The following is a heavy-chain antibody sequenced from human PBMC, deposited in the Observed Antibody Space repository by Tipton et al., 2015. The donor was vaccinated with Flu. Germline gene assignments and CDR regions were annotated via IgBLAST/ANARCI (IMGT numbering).Heavy chain of an antibody. J-gene: IGHJ5*01. Sequence: LRLSCAVSGYSISSGFYWGWIRQPPGKGLDWIGSVHTGGATYYKPSLKSRVVISVDTSKNLFSLRVTSLTAADTATYFCVRRDYSNYVSDPKNGFDSWGQGTLVTASS. CDR3: VRRDYSNYVSDPKNGFDS. V-gene: IGHV4-38-2*01. CDR1: GYSISSGFY. D-gene: IGHD4-11*01. CDR2: VHTGGAT.